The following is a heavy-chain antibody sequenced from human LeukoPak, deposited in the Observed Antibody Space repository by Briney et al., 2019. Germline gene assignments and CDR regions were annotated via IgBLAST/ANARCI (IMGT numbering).Heavy chain of an antibody. CDR2: IYYRGST. CDR3: ARGGVFPRQFDP. D-gene: IGHD3-16*01. CDR1: GGSLSTFY. V-gene: IGHV4-59*01. J-gene: IGHJ5*02. Sequence: SETLSLTCTVSGGSLSTFYWSWIRQPQGKGLEWIGYIYYRGSTTYNPSLKSRVTISVDTSKNQFSLNLTSVTAADTAVYYCARGGVFPRQFDPWGQGTLVTVSS.